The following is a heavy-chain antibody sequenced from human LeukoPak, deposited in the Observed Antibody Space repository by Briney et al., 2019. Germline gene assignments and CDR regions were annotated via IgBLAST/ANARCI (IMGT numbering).Heavy chain of an antibody. CDR1: GFSFSNFW. J-gene: IGHJ4*02. CDR3: ARETGGVLWFGETD. D-gene: IGHD3-10*01. V-gene: IGHV3-7*01. Sequence: GGSLRLSCAASGFSFSNFWMNWVRQAPGKALEWVANIKQEGTETHYMDSVKGRFTISRDNAKNSLYLQMNSLRVEDTAVYYCARETGGVLWFGETDWGQGTLVTVSS. CDR2: IKQEGTET.